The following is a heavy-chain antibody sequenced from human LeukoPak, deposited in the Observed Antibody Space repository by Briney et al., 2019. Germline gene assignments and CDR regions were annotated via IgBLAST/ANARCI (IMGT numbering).Heavy chain of an antibody. CDR2: IIPILGIA. V-gene: IGHV1-69*04. J-gene: IGHJ6*02. Sequence: ASVKVSCKASGGTFSSYAISWVRQAPGQGLEWMGRIIPILGIANYAQKFQGRVTITADKSTSTAYMELSSLRSEDTAVCYCAATNDYGDYYYYYGMDVWGQGTTVTVSS. CDR3: AATNDYGDYYYYYGMDV. CDR1: GGTFSSYA. D-gene: IGHD4-17*01.